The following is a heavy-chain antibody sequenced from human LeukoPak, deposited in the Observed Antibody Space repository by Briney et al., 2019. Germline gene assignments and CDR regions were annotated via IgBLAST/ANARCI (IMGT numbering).Heavy chain of an antibody. CDR2: IYSGGST. CDR1: GFTVSSNY. V-gene: IGHV3-53*04. J-gene: IGHJ6*02. D-gene: IGHD6-13*01. Sequence: RSAGSLRLSCAASGFTVSSNYMSWVRQAPAKWLEWVSVIYSGGSTYYADSVKVRFTISRHNSKNTLYLQMNSLRAEDTAVYYCARDMIPNHSSSWYYGMDVWGQGTTVTVSS. CDR3: ARDMIPNHSSSWYYGMDV.